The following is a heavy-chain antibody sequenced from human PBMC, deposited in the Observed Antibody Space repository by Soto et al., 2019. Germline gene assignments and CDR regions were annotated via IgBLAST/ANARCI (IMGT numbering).Heavy chain of an antibody. J-gene: IGHJ4*01. D-gene: IGHD4-4*01. CDR1: GYPFGDNH. Sequence: QVLLVQSGAEVKKTGASVRVSCKASGYPFGDNHIHWVRQAPGQGLEWMGWLNPYSGATNYAAKFQGRVIMTRDTSISTSYMELNGLKSDDTAVYFCATARRGTVSLLEEWGQGTLVSVSS. V-gene: IGHV1-2*02. CDR2: LNPYSGAT. CDR3: ATARRGTVSLLEE.